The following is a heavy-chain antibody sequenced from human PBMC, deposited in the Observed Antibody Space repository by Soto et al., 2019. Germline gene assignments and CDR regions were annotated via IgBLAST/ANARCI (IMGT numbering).Heavy chain of an antibody. CDR1: GYSFTSYW. V-gene: IGHV5-10-1*01. Sequence: GESLKISCKGSGYSFTSYWISWVRQMPGKGLEWMGRIDPSDSYTNYSPSFQGHVTISADKSISTAYLQWSSLKASDTAMYYCARLGYCSSTSYSTLNWFDPWGQGTLVTVSS. J-gene: IGHJ5*02. CDR2: IDPSDSYT. D-gene: IGHD2-2*01. CDR3: ARLGYCSSTSYSTLNWFDP.